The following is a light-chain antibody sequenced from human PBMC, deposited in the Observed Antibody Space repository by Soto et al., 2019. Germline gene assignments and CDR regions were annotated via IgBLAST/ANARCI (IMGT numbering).Light chain of an antibody. V-gene: IGKV3-15*01. Sequence: EIVLTQSPATMSVSPGERATLSCRASQSVSTNLAWYQQQPGQTPRLLIYGAYTRATDIPARFSGSGSGTEFTLTISGLQSEDFAVYYCQQYNNWPLYTFGQGTKLEIK. CDR2: GAY. J-gene: IGKJ2*01. CDR3: QQYNNWPLYT. CDR1: QSVSTN.